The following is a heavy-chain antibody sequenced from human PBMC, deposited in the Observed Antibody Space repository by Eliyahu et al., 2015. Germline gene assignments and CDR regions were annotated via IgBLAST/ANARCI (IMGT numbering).Heavy chain of an antibody. CDR1: GFTFXSXP. V-gene: IGHV3-23*01. D-gene: IGHD3-22*01. CDR3: AKDPHHFDNSGYWNPYFDY. J-gene: IGHJ4*02. Sequence: EVQLLESGGGLVQPGGXLRLSCAASGFTFXSXPMTWXRQAPGKGLXWXSTIIGSADSTYYADSVKGRFTISRDNSKSTLYLQMNSLRGEDTGVYYCAKDPHHFDNSGYWNPYFDYWGQGTLLTVSS. CDR2: IIGSADST.